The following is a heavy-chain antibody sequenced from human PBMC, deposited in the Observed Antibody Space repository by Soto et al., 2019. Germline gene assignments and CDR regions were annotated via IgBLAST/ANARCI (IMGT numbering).Heavy chain of an antibody. D-gene: IGHD2-2*01. J-gene: IGHJ4*02. CDR2: IYWDDDE. CDR3: AHGSCSSADCYPNPYLDY. CDR1: GFSLSTTAEG. Sequence: QITLKESGPTLVKPTQTLTLTCTFSGFSLSTTAEGVGWIRQPPGKALEWLALIYWDDDERDSPSLKSRLTITKDTSKNQVVLTMTNVDPVDTATYYCAHGSCSSADCYPNPYLDYWGQGILVTVSS. V-gene: IGHV2-5*02.